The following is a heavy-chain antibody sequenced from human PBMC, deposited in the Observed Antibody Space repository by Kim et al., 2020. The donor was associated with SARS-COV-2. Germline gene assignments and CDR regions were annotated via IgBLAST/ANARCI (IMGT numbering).Heavy chain of an antibody. Sequence: SETLSLTCTVSGGSISSSSYYWGWIRQPPGKGLEWIGSIYYSGSTYYNPSLKSRVTISVDTSKNQFSLKLSSVTAADTAVYYCARHPSFTMIVIAWYFDL. CDR1: GGSISSSSYY. J-gene: IGHJ2*01. CDR2: IYYSGST. CDR3: ARHPSFTMIVIAWYFDL. D-gene: IGHD3-22*01. V-gene: IGHV4-39*01.